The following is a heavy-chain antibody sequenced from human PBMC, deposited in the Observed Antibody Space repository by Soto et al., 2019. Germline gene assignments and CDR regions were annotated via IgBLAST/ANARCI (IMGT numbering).Heavy chain of an antibody. CDR1: GFTFSSYA. V-gene: IGHV3-30-3*01. D-gene: IGHD3-10*01. J-gene: IGHJ6*02. CDR2: ISYDGSNK. CDR3: AREPMVRGVRDYYYYYGMDV. Sequence: GSLRLSCAASGFTFSSYAMHWVRQAPGKGLEWVAVISYDGSNKYYADSVKGRFTISRDNSKNTLYLQMNSLRAEDTAVYYCAREPMVRGVRDYYYYYGMDVWGQGTTVTVSS.